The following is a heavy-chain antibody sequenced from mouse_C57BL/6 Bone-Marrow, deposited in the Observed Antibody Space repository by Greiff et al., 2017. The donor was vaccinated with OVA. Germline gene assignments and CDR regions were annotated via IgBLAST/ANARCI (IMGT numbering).Heavy chain of an antibody. D-gene: IGHD2-4*01. J-gene: IGHJ2*01. Sequence: QVQLQQSGAELARPGASVKLSCKASGYTFTSYGISWVKQRTGQGLEWIGEIYPRSGNTYYNEKFKGKATLTAEKYSSTAYMELRSLTSEYSAVYFCARSISYDYASGFDYWGQGTPLTVSS. CDR2: IYPRSGNT. CDR3: ARSISYDYASGFDY. V-gene: IGHV1-81*01. CDR1: GYTFTSYG.